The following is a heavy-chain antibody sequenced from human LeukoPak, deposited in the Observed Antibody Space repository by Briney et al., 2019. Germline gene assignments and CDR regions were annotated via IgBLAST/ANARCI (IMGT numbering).Heavy chain of an antibody. J-gene: IGHJ4*02. CDR3: SRDSFYCRGGSCYSARYSTVGDY. V-gene: IGHV1-69*04. D-gene: IGHD2-15*01. CDR1: GGTFSSYA. CDR2: IIPILGIA. Sequence: AVKVSCKASGGTFSSYAISWVRQAPGQGLELMGRIIPILGIANYAHKFQGRGTITADKSTSTAYMELASLSSEDTALEYCSRDSFYCRGGSCYSARYSTVGDYWGEGTLVPVSS.